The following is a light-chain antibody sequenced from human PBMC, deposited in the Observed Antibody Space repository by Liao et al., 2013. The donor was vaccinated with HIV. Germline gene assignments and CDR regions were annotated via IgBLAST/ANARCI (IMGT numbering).Light chain of an antibody. CDR1: ELGDKY. CDR3: QVWDSFSTFV. Sequence: SYELTQPPSVSVSPGQTASITCSGDELGDKYACWYQQKPGQSPVLVIYQDRKRPLGITERFSASNSGNTATLTISGTQAMDEADYYCQVWDSFSTFVFGTGTKVTVL. V-gene: IGLV3-1*01. CDR2: QDR. J-gene: IGLJ1*01.